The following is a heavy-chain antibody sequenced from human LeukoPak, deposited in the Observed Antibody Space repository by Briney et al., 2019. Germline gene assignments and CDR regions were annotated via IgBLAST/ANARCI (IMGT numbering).Heavy chain of an antibody. CDR1: GYTFTSYD. J-gene: IGHJ5*01. Sequence: ASVKVSCKASGYTFTSYDINRVRQATGQGLEWMGWMNPNSGDTGYAQKFQGRVTMTRNTSISTAYMELSSLTSDDTAVFYCARTGMGGNVWMDSWGQGTLVTVSS. D-gene: IGHD1-26*01. V-gene: IGHV1-8*01. CDR2: MNPNSGDT. CDR3: ARTGMGGNVWMDS.